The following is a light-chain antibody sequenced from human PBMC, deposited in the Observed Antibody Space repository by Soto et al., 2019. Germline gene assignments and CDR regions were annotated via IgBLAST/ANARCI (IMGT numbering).Light chain of an antibody. CDR3: QQYNNWPRT. V-gene: IGKV3-15*01. CDR1: QSVSSN. Sequence: EIVLTQSPGTLSLSPGERATLSCRASQSVSSNYLAWYQQKPGQAPRLLIFGASTRATGIPARFSGSGAGTEFTLTISSLQSEDFAVYYCQQYNNWPRTFGQGTKVGIK. CDR2: GAS. J-gene: IGKJ1*01.